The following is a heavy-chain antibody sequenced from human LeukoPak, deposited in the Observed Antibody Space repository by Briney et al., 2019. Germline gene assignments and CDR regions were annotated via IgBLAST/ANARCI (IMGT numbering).Heavy chain of an antibody. J-gene: IGHJ4*02. CDR3: ARDRGTYYYGSGSYGPFDY. Sequence: PSETLSLTCTVSGGSISSYYWSWIRQPPGKGLEWIGYIYYSGSTNYNPSLKSRVTISVDTSKNQFSLKLSSVTAADTAVYYCARDRGTYYYGSGSYGPFDYWGQGTLVTVSS. CDR2: IYYSGST. V-gene: IGHV4-59*01. CDR1: GGSISSYY. D-gene: IGHD3-10*01.